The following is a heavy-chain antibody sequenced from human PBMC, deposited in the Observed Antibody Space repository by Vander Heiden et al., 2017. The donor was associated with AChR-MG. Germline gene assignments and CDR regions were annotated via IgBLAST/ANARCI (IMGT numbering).Heavy chain of an antibody. CDR1: AGSFSAYH. CDR2: IKHSGST. J-gene: IGHJ6*02. D-gene: IGHD6-13*01. Sequence: QVQLQPWGSRLLKPSETLALTCAVYAGSFSAYHWSGNRQPPGKGREWIGEIKHSGSTNYNPSLKSRVTISVDTSKNQFSLKLSSVTAADTAVYYCARGYRAAADNYYYYGMDVWGQGTTVTVAS. CDR3: ARGYRAAADNYYYYGMDV. V-gene: IGHV4-34*01.